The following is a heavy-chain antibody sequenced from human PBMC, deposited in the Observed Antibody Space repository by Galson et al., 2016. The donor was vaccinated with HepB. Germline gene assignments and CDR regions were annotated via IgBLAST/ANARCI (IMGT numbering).Heavy chain of an antibody. CDR2: ISNNGGAK. Sequence: LRLSCAASGFSFTTYYMDRVRQAPGKRLEYVSGISNNGGAKYHADSVKGRFTISRDNSKNTVDLHMSSLRPEDTAVYYCVRAWSVSSPDYWGQGTQVTVSS. J-gene: IGHJ4*02. D-gene: IGHD1-26*01. V-gene: IGHV3-64D*09. CDR1: GFSFTTYY. CDR3: VRAWSVSSPDY.